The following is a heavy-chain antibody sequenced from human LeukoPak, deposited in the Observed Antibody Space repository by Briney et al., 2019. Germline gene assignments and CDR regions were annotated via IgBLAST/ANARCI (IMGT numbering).Heavy chain of an antibody. CDR1: GFTFSSYA. D-gene: IGHD3-10*01. Sequence: GGSLRLSCAASGFTFSSYAMSWVRQAPGKGLEWVSAISGSGGSTYYADSVKGRFTISRDNSKNTLYLQMNSLRAEDTVVYYCAKDSGWFGELLPLDYWGQGTLVTVSS. V-gene: IGHV3-23*01. J-gene: IGHJ4*02. CDR3: AKDSGWFGELLPLDY. CDR2: ISGSGGST.